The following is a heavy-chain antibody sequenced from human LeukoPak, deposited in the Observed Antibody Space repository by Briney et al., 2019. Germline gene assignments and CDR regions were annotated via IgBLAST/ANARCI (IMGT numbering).Heavy chain of an antibody. V-gene: IGHV3-23*01. J-gene: IGHJ4*02. D-gene: IGHD3-3*01. CDR2: ISGSGGST. Sequence: GGSLRLSCAASGFTFSSYAMSWVRQAPGKGLEWVSAISGSGGSTYYADSVKGRFTISRDNSKNTLYLQMNSLRAEDTAVYYCAKSPHLLRFLEWFDYWGQGTLVTVSS. CDR1: GFTFSSYA. CDR3: AKSPHLLRFLEWFDY.